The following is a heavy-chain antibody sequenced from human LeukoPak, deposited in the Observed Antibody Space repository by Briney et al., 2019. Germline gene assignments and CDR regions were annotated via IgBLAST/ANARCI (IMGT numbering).Heavy chain of an antibody. J-gene: IGHJ4*02. D-gene: IGHD6-13*01. CDR1: GGSISSGGYY. CDR3: AKTQRGNYFDY. CDR2: IYYSGST. Sequence: SETLSLTCTVSGGSISSGGYYWSRIRQHPGKGLERIGYIYYSGSTYYNPSLKSRVTISVDTSKNQFSLKLSSVTAADTAVYYCAKTQRGNYFDYWGQGTLVTVSS. V-gene: IGHV4-31*03.